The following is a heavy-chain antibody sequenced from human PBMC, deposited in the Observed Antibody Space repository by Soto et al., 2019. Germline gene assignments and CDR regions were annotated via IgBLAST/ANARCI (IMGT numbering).Heavy chain of an antibody. V-gene: IGHV1-2*04. J-gene: IGHJ6*02. D-gene: IGHD4-17*01. Sequence: ASVKVSCKASGYTFTGYYMHWVRQAPGQGLEWMGWINPNSGGTNYAQKFQGWVTMTRDTSISTAYMELSRLRSDDTAVYYCARSGPTVTQYYYYYYGMYVWGQGTTVTVSS. CDR3: ARSGPTVTQYYYYYYGMYV. CDR1: GYTFTGYY. CDR2: INPNSGGT.